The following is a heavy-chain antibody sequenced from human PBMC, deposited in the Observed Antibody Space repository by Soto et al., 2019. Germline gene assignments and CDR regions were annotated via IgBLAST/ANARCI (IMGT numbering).Heavy chain of an antibody. D-gene: IGHD1-26*01. J-gene: IGHJ4*02. Sequence: EVQLVESGGGLVQPGGSLRLSCAASGFTFSSYWMHWVRQVPGKGLVWVSHIDSDGNSTTYADSVKGRFTISRDNAKNTVYLQMNSLRAEDPAVYYCVRDDVGVGIDYWGLGTLVTVSS. CDR1: GFTFSSYW. V-gene: IGHV3-74*03. CDR3: VRDDVGVGIDY. CDR2: IDSDGNST.